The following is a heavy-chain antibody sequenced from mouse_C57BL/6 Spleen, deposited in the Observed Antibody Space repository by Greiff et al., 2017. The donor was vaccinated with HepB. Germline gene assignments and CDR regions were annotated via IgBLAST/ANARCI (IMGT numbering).Heavy chain of an antibody. CDR3: AREDYYYYAMDY. J-gene: IGHJ4*01. D-gene: IGHD1-1*01. Sequence: EVQLVESGGGLVKPGGSLKLSCAASGFTFSDYGMHWVRQAPEKGLEWVAYISSGSSTIYYADTVKGRFTISRDNAKNTLFLQMTSLRSEDTAMYYCAREDYYYYAMDYWGQRTSVTVSS. V-gene: IGHV5-17*01. CDR1: GFTFSDYG. CDR2: ISSGSSTI.